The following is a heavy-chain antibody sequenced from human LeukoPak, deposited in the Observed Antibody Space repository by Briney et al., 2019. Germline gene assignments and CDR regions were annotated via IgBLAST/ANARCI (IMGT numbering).Heavy chain of an antibody. V-gene: IGHV4-59*01. D-gene: IGHD3-16*01. J-gene: IGHJ4*02. CDR3: ARLGGHGYFDY. CDR1: GGSISSYY. Sequence: PSETLSLTCTVSGGSISSYYWSWIRQPPGKGLEWIGYIYYSGSTNYNPSLKSRVTISVDTSKSQFSLKLSSVTAADTAVYYCARLGGHGYFDYWGQGTLVTVSS. CDR2: IYYSGST.